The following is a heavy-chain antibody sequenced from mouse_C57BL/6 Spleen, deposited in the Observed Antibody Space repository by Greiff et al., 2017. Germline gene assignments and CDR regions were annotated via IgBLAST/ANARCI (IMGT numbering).Heavy chain of an antibody. J-gene: IGHJ2*01. CDR1: GYTFTSYW. CDR3: ASNDFDY. Sequence: QVQLQQPGAELVKPGASVKLSCKASGYTFTSYWMQWVKQRPGQGLEWIGEIDPSDSYTNYNQKFKGKATLTVDTSSSTAYMQLSSLTSEDSAVYYCASNDFDYWGKGTTLTVSS. CDR2: IDPSDSYT. V-gene: IGHV1-50*01.